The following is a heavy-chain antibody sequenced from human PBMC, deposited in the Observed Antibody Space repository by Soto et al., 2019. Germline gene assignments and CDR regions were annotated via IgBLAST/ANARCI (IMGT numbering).Heavy chain of an antibody. V-gene: IGHV1-69*01. CDR3: ARSAQHIVVVTAILGYYYGMDV. CDR2: IIPIFGTA. Sequence: QVQLVQSGAEVKKPGSSVKVSCKASAGTFSSYAISWVRQAPGQGLEWMGGIIPIFGTANYAQKFQGRVTITADESTSTVYMELRSLRSEDTAVYYCARSAQHIVVVTAILGYYYGMDVWGQGTTVTVSS. J-gene: IGHJ6*02. CDR1: AGTFSSYA. D-gene: IGHD2-21*02.